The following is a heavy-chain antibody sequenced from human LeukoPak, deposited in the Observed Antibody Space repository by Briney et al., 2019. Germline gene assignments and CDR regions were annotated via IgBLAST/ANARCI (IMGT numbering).Heavy chain of an antibody. V-gene: IGHV3-23*01. CDR1: GFTFSSYA. CDR2: TTGSGGTT. CDR3: ARGGGVVPAAPFDY. D-gene: IGHD2-2*01. J-gene: IGHJ4*02. Sequence: HPGGSLRLSCVASGFTFSSYAMTWVRQAPGKGLEWVSTTTGSGGTTYYADSVKGRFTISRDNSKNTLDLQMNSLRAEDTAVYYCARGGGVVPAAPFDYWGQGTLVTVSS.